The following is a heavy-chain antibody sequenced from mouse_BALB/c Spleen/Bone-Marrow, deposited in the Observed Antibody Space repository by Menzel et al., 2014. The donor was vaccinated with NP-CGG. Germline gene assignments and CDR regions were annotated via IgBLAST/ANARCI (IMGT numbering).Heavy chain of an antibody. V-gene: IGHV5-17*02. CDR2: INSGSSIT. CDR3: ARHLYGNYGAMDY. CDR1: EFTFSSFG. J-gene: IGHJ4*01. D-gene: IGHD2-1*01. Sequence: EVMLVESGGGLVQPGGSRKLSCAASEFTFSSFGMHWVRQAPEKGLEWVAYINSGSSITYYADTLKGRFTISRDNPKNTLFLQMTSLRSEDTAMYYCARHLYGNYGAMDYWGQGTSVTVSS.